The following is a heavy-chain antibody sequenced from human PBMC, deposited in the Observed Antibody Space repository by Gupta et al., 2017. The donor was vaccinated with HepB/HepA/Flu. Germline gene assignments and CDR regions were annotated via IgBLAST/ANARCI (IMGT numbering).Heavy chain of an antibody. Sequence: EVQLLESGGGLVQSGGSLRLSCVASGFIFSTDAMTWVRQAPGKGLEWVSIISGNSDTTHYADSVKGRFTISRDNSKNTVYLQMDSLRAEDTALYYCVNDPNWEWGAWGQGTLVTVSS. J-gene: IGHJ5*02. CDR2: ISGNSDTT. V-gene: IGHV3-23*01. CDR1: GFIFSTDA. D-gene: IGHD7-27*01. CDR3: VNDPNWEWGA.